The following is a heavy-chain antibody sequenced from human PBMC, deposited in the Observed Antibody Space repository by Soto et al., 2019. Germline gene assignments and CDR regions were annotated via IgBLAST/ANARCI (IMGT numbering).Heavy chain of an antibody. J-gene: IGHJ4*02. V-gene: IGHV4-31*03. CDR3: ARSKGVTMVTRYYFDY. Sequence: SETLSLTCTVSGGSISSGGYYWSWIRQHPGKGLEWIGYIYYSGSTYYNPSLKSRVTISVDTSKNQFSLKLSSVTAADTAVYYCARSKGVTMVTRYYFDYWGQGTLVTVSS. CDR1: GGSISSGGYY. D-gene: IGHD3-10*01. CDR2: IYYSGST.